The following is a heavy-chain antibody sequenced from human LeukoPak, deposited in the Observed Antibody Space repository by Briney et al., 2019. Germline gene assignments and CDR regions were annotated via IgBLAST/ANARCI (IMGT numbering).Heavy chain of an antibody. D-gene: IGHD3-22*01. Sequence: ASVKVSCKASGYTFTDYYIYWVRQAPGQGLEWMGWTNPKNGGTNYAQKFQGRVTMTSDTSVSTAYMEMTGLRSDDSDVYYCARGHDSSGYHPNWFDPWGQGTLVTVSS. CDR2: TNPKNGGT. CDR3: ARGHDSSGYHPNWFDP. V-gene: IGHV1-2*02. J-gene: IGHJ5*02. CDR1: GYTFTDYY.